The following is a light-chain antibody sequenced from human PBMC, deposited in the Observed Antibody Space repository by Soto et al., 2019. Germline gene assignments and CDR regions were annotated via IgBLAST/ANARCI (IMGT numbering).Light chain of an antibody. V-gene: IGLV2-8*01. J-gene: IGLJ1*01. CDR1: SSDFGGYNY. CDR3: SSYAGSNIPYV. CDR2: EVT. Sequence: SVLTQPPSASGSPGQSVTISCTGTSSDFGGYNYVSWYQQYPGKAPRLMIYEVTRRPSGVPDRFSGSKSGNTASLTVSGLQAEDEADYYCSSYAGSNIPYVFGTGTKVTVL.